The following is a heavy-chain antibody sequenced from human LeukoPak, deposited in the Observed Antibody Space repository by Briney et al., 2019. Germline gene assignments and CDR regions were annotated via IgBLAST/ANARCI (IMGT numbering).Heavy chain of an antibody. CDR1: GYTFSNYG. Sequence: ASVKVSCKASGYTFSNYGVSWVRQAPGQGLEWMGWLSVYNGNTNYAQKLQGRVTMTADTSTSTAYMELRSLRSDDTAVYYCAAPLDSYDTSAYYFWGQGTLVTVSS. CDR2: LSVYNGNT. J-gene: IGHJ4*02. V-gene: IGHV1-18*01. CDR3: AAPLDSYDTSAYYF. D-gene: IGHD3-22*01.